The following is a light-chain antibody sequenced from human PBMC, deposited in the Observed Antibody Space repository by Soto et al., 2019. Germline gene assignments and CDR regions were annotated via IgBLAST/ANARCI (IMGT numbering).Light chain of an antibody. J-gene: IGKJ5*01. CDR1: QGISSY. V-gene: IGKV1-9*01. CDR2: AAS. Sequence: DIQLTQSPSFLSAAVGDRVTITCRASQGISSYLAWYQQKPGKATKLLIYAASTLQSGVPSRFSGSGTGTEFTLTISSRQPEDVAAYFCQYRNGYLPIMFGQVTRLETK. CDR3: QYRNGYLPIM.